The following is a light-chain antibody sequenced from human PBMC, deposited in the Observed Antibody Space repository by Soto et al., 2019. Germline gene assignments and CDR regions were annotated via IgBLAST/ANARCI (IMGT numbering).Light chain of an antibody. CDR3: QQRANWPYT. V-gene: IGKV3-11*01. CDR2: DTS. Sequence: EIVLTQSPATLSLSPGERATLSCRASQSVSGYLAWYQQKPGRAPRLLIYDTSKRATGIPARFSGSGSGSDYTLTISRLEPEDFAVYYCQQRANWPYTFGQGTKLEIK. J-gene: IGKJ2*01. CDR1: QSVSGY.